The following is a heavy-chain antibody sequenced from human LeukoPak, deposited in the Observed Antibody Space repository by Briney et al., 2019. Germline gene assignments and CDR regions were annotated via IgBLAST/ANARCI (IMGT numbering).Heavy chain of an antibody. J-gene: IGHJ4*02. CDR1: GFNFNSYW. Sequence: GGSLRLSCAASGFNFNSYWMSWVRQAPGKGLECVANIKQDGSEIYFVDSVRGRFTISRDNAKSSLYLQMNSLRGEDTAVYYCARARYGSGGYFFDFWGQGTLVTVSS. CDR3: ARARYGSGGYFFDF. D-gene: IGHD3-10*01. V-gene: IGHV3-7*04. CDR2: IKQDGSEI.